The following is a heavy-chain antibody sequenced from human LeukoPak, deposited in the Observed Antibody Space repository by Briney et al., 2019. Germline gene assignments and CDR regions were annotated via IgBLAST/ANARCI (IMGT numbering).Heavy chain of an antibody. Sequence: NPSETLSLTGTVSGGSISSGDYYWSGIRQPPEKGLEWIGYIYYSGSTYYNPSLKSRVTISIDTSKNQFSLKLSSVTAADTAVYYCARADDYVWGSLSAWGQGTLVTVSS. V-gene: IGHV4-30-4*01. CDR1: GGSISSGDYY. D-gene: IGHD3-16*01. CDR3: ARADDYVWGSLSA. J-gene: IGHJ5*02. CDR2: IYYSGST.